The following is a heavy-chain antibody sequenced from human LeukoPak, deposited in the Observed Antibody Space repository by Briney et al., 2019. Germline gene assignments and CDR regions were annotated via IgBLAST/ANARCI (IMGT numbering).Heavy chain of an antibody. CDR1: GGSINSGTYY. Sequence: KASQTLSLTCTVSGGSINSGTYYWTWIRQHPGKGLEWIGYIYYSGSTYYNPSLKSRVTISVDTSKNQFSLKVSSVTAADTAVYYCARATSSGYYHFDYWGQGTLVTVSS. CDR2: IYYSGST. J-gene: IGHJ4*02. D-gene: IGHD3-22*01. CDR3: ARATSSGYYHFDY. V-gene: IGHV4-31*03.